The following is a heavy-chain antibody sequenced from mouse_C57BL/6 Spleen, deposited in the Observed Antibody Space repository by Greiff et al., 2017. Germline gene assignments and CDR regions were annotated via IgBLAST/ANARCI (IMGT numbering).Heavy chain of an antibody. CDR3: ARRGDYDAMDY. CDR1: GYTFTSYW. J-gene: IGHJ4*01. CDR2: IHPNSGST. Sequence: VQLHQPGAELVKPGASVKLSCKASGYTFTSYWMHWVKQRPGQGLEWIGMIHPNSGSTNYNEKFKSKATLTVDKSSSTAYMQLSSLTSEDSAVYYCARRGDYDAMDYWGQGTSVTVSS. V-gene: IGHV1-64*01.